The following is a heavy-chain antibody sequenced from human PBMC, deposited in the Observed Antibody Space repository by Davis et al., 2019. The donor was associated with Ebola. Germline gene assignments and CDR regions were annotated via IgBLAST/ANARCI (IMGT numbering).Heavy chain of an antibody. J-gene: IGHJ2*01. CDR3: ARGATMTGYWYFDL. CDR2: ISYDGSNK. Sequence: GGSLRLSCAASGFTFSSYGMHWVRQAPGKGLEWVAVISYDGSNKYYADSVKGRFTISRDNSKNTLYLQMNSLRAEDTAVYYCARGATMTGYWYFDLWGRGNLVTVSS. CDR1: GFTFSSYG. V-gene: IGHV3-30*03. D-gene: IGHD5-12*01.